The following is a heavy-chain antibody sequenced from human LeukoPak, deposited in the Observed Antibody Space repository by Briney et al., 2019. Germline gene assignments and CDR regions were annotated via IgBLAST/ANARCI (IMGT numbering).Heavy chain of an antibody. V-gene: IGHV1-18*01. Sequence: ASVKVSCKASGYTFTSYGINWVRQAPGQGLEWMGWISAYNGNTNSAQKVQGRVTMTTDTSTSTAYMELRSLRSDHTAVYYCARGSSWFGTIDYWGQGTLVTVSS. CDR3: ARGSSWFGTIDY. D-gene: IGHD6-13*01. CDR2: ISAYNGNT. J-gene: IGHJ4*02. CDR1: GYTFTSYG.